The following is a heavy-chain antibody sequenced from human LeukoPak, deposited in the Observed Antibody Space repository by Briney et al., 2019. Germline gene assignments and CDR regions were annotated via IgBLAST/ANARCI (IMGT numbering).Heavy chain of an antibody. J-gene: IGHJ4*02. Sequence: GGSLRLSCAASGFTFSSYEMNWVRQAPGKGLEWVSDISGSGASTYYADSVKGRFTISRDNSKNTLYLQMNSLRADDTAVYYCARDFGIIDYWGQGTLVTVSS. V-gene: IGHV3-23*01. CDR2: ISGSGAST. CDR1: GFTFSSYE. CDR3: ARDFGIIDY. D-gene: IGHD1-14*01.